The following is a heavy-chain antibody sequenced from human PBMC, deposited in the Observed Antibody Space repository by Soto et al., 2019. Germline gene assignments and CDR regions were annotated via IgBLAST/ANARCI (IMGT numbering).Heavy chain of an antibody. CDR1: GYTFTSYG. Sequence: ASVKVSCKASGYTFTSYGISWVRQAPGQGLEWMGWISAYNGNTNYAQKLQGRVTMTTDTSTSTAYMELRSLRSDDTAVYYCARDSPLDYDILEEWGDYWGQGTLVTVSS. D-gene: IGHD3-9*01. J-gene: IGHJ4*02. V-gene: IGHV1-18*01. CDR3: ARDSPLDYDILEEWGDY. CDR2: ISAYNGNT.